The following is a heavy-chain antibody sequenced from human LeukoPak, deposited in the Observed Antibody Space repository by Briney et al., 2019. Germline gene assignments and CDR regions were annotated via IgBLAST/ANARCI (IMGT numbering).Heavy chain of an antibody. J-gene: IGHJ4*02. D-gene: IGHD3-16*01. Sequence: GRSLRLSCAASGFTFSSYTMHWVRQAPGKGLEWVALTSSDGNKYFADSVQGRFTISRDNSRNTVYLQLDSLRPDDTAVYYCARERGIRALYFDNWGQGTPVTVSS. CDR1: GFTFSSYT. CDR2: TSSDGNK. V-gene: IGHV3-30*04. CDR3: ARERGIRALYFDN.